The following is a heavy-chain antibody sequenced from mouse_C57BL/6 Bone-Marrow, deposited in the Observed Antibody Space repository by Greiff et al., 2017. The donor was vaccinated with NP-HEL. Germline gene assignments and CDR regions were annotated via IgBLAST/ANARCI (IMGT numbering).Heavy chain of an antibody. CDR2: ISYDGSN. J-gene: IGHJ4*01. CDR3: ARADYYGSSYAMDY. CDR1: GYSITSGYY. D-gene: IGHD1-1*01. V-gene: IGHV3-6*01. Sequence: VQLQQSGPGLVKPSHSLSLTCSVTGYSITSGYYWNWIRQFPGNKLEWMGYISYDGSNNYNPSLKNRISITRDTSKNQFFLKLNSVTTEDTATYYCARADYYGSSYAMDYWGQGTSVTVSS.